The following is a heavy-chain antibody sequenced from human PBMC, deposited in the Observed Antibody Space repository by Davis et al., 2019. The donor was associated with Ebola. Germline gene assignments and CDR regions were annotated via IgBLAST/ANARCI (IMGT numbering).Heavy chain of an antibody. CDR1: GYTFTSYA. J-gene: IGHJ6*02. CDR2: INAGNGNT. Sequence: ASVKVSCKASGYTFTSYAMHWVRQPPGQRLEWMGWINAGNGNTKYSQKFQGRVTITRDTSASTAYMELSSLRSEDTAVYYCARYVDIVATRIPVYYYGMDVWGQGTTVTVSS. CDR3: ARYVDIVATRIPVYYYGMDV. V-gene: IGHV1-3*01. D-gene: IGHD5-12*01.